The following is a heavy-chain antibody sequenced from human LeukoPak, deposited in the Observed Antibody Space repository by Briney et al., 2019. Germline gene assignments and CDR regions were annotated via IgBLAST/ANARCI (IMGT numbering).Heavy chain of an antibody. CDR3: ARTGRGYFDY. D-gene: IGHD1-14*01. J-gene: IGHJ4*02. CDR1: GYTFSSHG. CDR2: ISAYNGDT. V-gene: IGHV1-18*01. Sequence: ASVKVSCKASGYTFSSHGIGWVRQAPGHGLEWMGWISAYNGDTKYAQNLQDRVTMTTDTSTTTAYLELRSLRSDDTAVYYCARTGRGYFDYWGQGTLVTVSS.